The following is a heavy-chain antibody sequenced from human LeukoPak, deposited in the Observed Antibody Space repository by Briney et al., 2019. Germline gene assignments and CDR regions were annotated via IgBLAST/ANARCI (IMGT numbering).Heavy chain of an antibody. CDR3: AKRIGSCNSISCLYFDH. CDR1: GFTFSNYA. V-gene: IGHV3-23*01. Sequence: QPGGSLRLSCAASGFTFSNYAMSWVRQAPGKGLEWVSTISGSGGSTYHADSVKGRFTISRDNSKNTLYVQMNSLRAEDTAVYYCAKRIGSCNSISCLYFDHWGQGALVTVSS. D-gene: IGHD2-2*01. J-gene: IGHJ4*02. CDR2: ISGSGGST.